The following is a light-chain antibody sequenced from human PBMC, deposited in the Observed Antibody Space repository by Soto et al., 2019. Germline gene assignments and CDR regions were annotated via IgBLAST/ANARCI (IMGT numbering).Light chain of an antibody. CDR3: AVWDDSLNGWV. CDR1: SSNIGSNT. Sequence: QSVLTQSPSASGTPGQRVTISCSGSSSNIGSNTVNWYQQLPGTAPKLLIYSDNQRPSGVPDRFSGSKSGTSASLAISGLQSEDEAEYYCAVWDDSLNGWVFGGGTKLTDL. CDR2: SDN. V-gene: IGLV1-44*01. J-gene: IGLJ3*02.